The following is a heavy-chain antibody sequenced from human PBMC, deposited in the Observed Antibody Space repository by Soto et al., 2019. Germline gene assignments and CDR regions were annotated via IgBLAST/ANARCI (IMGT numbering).Heavy chain of an antibody. J-gene: IGHJ4*02. CDR3: ARGRVEDSSGWATYFDY. CDR1: GFTFSGYS. Sequence: EVQLVESGGGLVQPGGSLRLSCAASGFTFSGYSMFWVRQAPGKGLEYVSAINTNGVNTFYAKSVKGRFTISRDNSKNTMYLQXXXLXAEDMAVYYCARGRVEDSSGWATYFDYWGQGTLVTVSS. V-gene: IGHV3-64*01. D-gene: IGHD6-19*01. CDR2: INTNGVNT.